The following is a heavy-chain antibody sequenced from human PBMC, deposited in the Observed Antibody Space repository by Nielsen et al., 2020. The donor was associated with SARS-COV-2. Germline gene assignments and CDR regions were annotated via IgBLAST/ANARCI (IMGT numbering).Heavy chain of an antibody. CDR1: GFTFNIYA. CDR3: ARLEYSSGWFHLDY. D-gene: IGHD6-19*01. Sequence: GESLKISCAASGFTFNIYAMAWVRRAPGRGLQWVTGVSSSGGSTYYTDSVKGRFTISSDNSKNTLYLEMHSLRAEDTAVYYCARLEYSSGWFHLDYWGQGTLVTVSS. CDR2: VSSSGGST. J-gene: IGHJ4*02. V-gene: IGHV3-23*01.